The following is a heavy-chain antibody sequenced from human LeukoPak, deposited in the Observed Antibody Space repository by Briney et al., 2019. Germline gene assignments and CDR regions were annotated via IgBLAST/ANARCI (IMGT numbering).Heavy chain of an antibody. D-gene: IGHD2-2*01. CDR3: ATVRDIVVVPAANWFDP. V-gene: IGHV1-24*01. J-gene: IGHJ5*02. CDR1: GYTLTELS. CDR2: FDPEDGET. Sequence: ASVKVSCKVSGYTLTELSMHWVRQAPGKGLEWMGGFDPEDGETIYAQKFQGRVTMTEDTSTDTAYMELSSLRSEDTAVYYCATVRDIVVVPAANWFDPWGQGTLVTGSS.